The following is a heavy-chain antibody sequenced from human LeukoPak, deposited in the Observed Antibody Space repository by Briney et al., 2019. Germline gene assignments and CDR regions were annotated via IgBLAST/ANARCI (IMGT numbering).Heavy chain of an antibody. Sequence: GGSLRLSCAASGFTFSSYWMSWVRQAPGKGLEWVSSISSSSSYIYYADSVKGRFTISRDNAKNSLYLQMNSLRDEDTAVYYCARASSSWPHADYWGQGTLVTVSS. CDR1: GFTFSSYW. V-gene: IGHV3-21*01. CDR2: ISSSSSYI. CDR3: ARASSSWPHADY. J-gene: IGHJ4*02. D-gene: IGHD6-13*01.